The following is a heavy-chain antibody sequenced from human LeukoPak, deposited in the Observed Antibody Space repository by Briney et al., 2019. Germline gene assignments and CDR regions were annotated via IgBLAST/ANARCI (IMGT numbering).Heavy chain of an antibody. J-gene: IGHJ6*03. CDR3: ARDKQWHYYYYYMDV. V-gene: IGHV1-2*02. D-gene: IGHD6-19*01. CDR1: GYTFTGYY. CDR2: INPNSGGT. Sequence: GASVKVSCKAYGYTFTGYYMHWVRQAPGQGLEWMGWINPNSGGTNYAQKFQGRVTMSRDTSISTDYMELSRLRSDDTAVYYCARDKQWHYYYYYMDVWGKGTTVTVSS.